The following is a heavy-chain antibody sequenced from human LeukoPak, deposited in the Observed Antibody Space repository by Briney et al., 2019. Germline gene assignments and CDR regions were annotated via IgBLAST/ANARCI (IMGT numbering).Heavy chain of an antibody. V-gene: IGHV4-34*01. CDR2: INHSGST. CDR3: ARDNDSYTFDY. CDR1: GGSFSGYY. Sequence: SETLSLTCAVYGGSFSGYYWSWIRQPPGKGLEWIGEINHSGSTNYNPSLKSRVTISVDTSKNQFSLKLSSVTAADTAVYYCARDNDSYTFDYWGQGTLVTVSS. J-gene: IGHJ4*02. D-gene: IGHD2-8*01.